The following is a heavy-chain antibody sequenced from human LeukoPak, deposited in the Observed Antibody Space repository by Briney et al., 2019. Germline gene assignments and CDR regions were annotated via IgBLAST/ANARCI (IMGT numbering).Heavy chain of an antibody. CDR3: AREWYQLPPDY. J-gene: IGHJ4*02. Sequence: PGGSLRLSCAASGFTFSSYAMHWVRQAPGKGLEWVSSIRSSSSHIYYADSVKGRFTISRDNAKNSLYLQMNSLRADDTAVYYCAREWYQLPPDYWGQGTLVTVSS. D-gene: IGHD2-2*01. CDR2: IRSSSSHI. V-gene: IGHV3-21*01. CDR1: GFTFSSYA.